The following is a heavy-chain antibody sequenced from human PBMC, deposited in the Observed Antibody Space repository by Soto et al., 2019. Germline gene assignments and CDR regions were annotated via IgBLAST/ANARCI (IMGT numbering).Heavy chain of an antibody. CDR3: AIDHLETTVTTPSY. CDR2: ISYDGNNK. J-gene: IGHJ4*02. Sequence: QVQLVESGGGVVQPGRSLRLSCAASGFTFSRYGMHWVRQAPGKGLEWVAVISYDGNNKYYADSVKGRFTISRDNFKNTLYLQMDSLRAEDTAMYYCAIDHLETTVTTPSYWGQGTLVTVSS. V-gene: IGHV3-30*03. CDR1: GFTFSRYG. D-gene: IGHD4-17*01.